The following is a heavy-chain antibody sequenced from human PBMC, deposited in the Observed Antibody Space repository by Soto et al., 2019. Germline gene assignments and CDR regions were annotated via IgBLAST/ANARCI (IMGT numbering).Heavy chain of an antibody. CDR1: GFTFSSYW. CDR2: INSDGSST. D-gene: IGHD2-15*01. J-gene: IGHJ4*02. Sequence: EVQLVESGGVLVQPGGSLRISCAASGFTFSSYWMHWVRQAPGKGLVWVSRINSDGSSTSYPDSVKGRFTISRDHAKNTLDLQMNSLRAEDTGVYYCVRTSLVVAAATREDYWGRGPLVTVSS. V-gene: IGHV3-74*01. CDR3: VRTSLVVAAATREDY.